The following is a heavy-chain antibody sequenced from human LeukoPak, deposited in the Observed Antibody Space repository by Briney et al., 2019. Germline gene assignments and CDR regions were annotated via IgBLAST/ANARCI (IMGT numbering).Heavy chain of an antibody. CDR3: AREDFWSGYPDY. CDR1: GFTFSNHG. V-gene: IGHV3-21*01. J-gene: IGHJ4*02. Sequence: GGSLRLSCAASGFTFSNHGMNWVRQAPGKGLEWVSGISPSGDITYYADSVKGRFTISRDNAKNSLYLQMNSLRAEDTAVYYCAREDFWSGYPDYWGQGTLVTVSS. CDR2: ISPSGDIT. D-gene: IGHD3-3*01.